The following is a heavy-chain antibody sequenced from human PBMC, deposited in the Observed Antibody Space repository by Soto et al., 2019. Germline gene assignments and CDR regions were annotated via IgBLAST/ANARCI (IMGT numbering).Heavy chain of an antibody. J-gene: IGHJ4*02. CDR1: GGSISSGGYY. V-gene: IGHV4-31*03. D-gene: IGHD3-3*01. CDR2: IYYSGST. Sequence: SETLSLTCTVSGGSISSGGYYWSWIRQHPGKGLEWIGYIYYSGSTYYNPSLKSRVTISVDTSKNQFSLKLSSVTAADTAVYYCARAGRVSDFWSGYADYWGQGTLVTVSS. CDR3: ARAGRVSDFWSGYADY.